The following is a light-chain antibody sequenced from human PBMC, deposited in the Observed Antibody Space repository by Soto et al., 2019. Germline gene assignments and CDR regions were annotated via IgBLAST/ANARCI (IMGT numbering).Light chain of an antibody. CDR1: QSLFYSPNNKTY. CDR3: QQYYRVPQLT. V-gene: IGKV4-1*01. CDR2: WAS. J-gene: IGKJ4*01. Sequence: DIVMTQSPDSLAVSLGERATINCKSSQSLFYSPNNKTYLAWYQHKAGQSPKLLIYWASNRESVVPDRFSGSGSGTDFTLTISGLQAEDVAVYYCQQYYRVPQLTFGAGTKVEIK.